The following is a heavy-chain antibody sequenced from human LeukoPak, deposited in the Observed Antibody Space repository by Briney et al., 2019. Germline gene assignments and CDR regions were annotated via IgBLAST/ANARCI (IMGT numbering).Heavy chain of an antibody. Sequence: PSETLSLTCDVSGGSISSGGYSWSWIRQPPGKGLEWIGYIYHSGSTYYNPSLQSRVTISVDTSKSQFSLKLSSVTAADTAVYYCARLTRRSGNYFDYWGQGTLVTVSS. D-gene: IGHD1-1*01. CDR1: GGSISSGGYS. CDR2: IYHSGST. V-gene: IGHV4-30-2*02. CDR3: ARLTRRSGNYFDY. J-gene: IGHJ4*02.